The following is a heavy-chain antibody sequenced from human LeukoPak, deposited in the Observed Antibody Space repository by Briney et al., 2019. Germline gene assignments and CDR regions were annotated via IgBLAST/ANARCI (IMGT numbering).Heavy chain of an antibody. CDR2: INHSGST. CDR1: GGSFSGYY. CDR3: ATTRLRLGNLSYGGFDI. D-gene: IGHD3-16*02. V-gene: IGHV4-34*01. J-gene: IGHJ3*02. Sequence: SETLSLTCAVYGGSFSGYYWSWIRQPPGKGLEWIGDINHSGSTNYNPSLKSRVTISVDTSKNQFSLKLSSVTAANTAVHCCATTRLRLGNLSYGGFDIWGQGTMVTVSS.